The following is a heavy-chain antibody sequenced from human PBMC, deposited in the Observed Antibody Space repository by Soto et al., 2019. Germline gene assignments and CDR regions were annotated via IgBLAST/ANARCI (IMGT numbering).Heavy chain of an antibody. CDR1: GFTFDEYA. V-gene: IGHV3-9*01. D-gene: IGHD5-18*01. J-gene: IGHJ4*02. Sequence: EVQLVESGGGLVQPDRSLKLSCAASGFTFDEYAMHWVRQPPGKGLEWVASVSWNRGNIGYADSVKGRFTISRENANNFLFLQMNNLTPEDTAFYYCAKGRTGMPTEIDSWGQGTLVAVST. CDR2: VSWNRGNI. CDR3: AKGRTGMPTEIDS.